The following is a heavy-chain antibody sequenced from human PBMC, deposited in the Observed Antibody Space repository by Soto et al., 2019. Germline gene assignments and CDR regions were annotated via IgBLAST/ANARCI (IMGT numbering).Heavy chain of an antibody. V-gene: IGHV3-33*01. CDR3: ARDAEYSSGWYSAFDI. CDR1: GFTFSSYG. CDR2: IWYDGSNK. Sequence: GSLRLSCAASGFTFSSYGMHWVRQAPGKGLEWVAVIWYDGSNKYYADSVKGRFTISRDNSKNTLYLQMNSLRAEDTAVYYCARDAEYSSGWYSAFDIWGQGTMVTVSS. D-gene: IGHD6-19*01. J-gene: IGHJ3*02.